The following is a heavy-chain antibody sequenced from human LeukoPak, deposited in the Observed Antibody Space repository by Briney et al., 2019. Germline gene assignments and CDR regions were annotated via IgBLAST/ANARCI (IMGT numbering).Heavy chain of an antibody. CDR3: AGEDNYDDYYFDD. D-gene: IGHD3-3*01. V-gene: IGHV3-48*03. J-gene: IGHJ4*02. CDR2: ISSSGSTI. CDR1: GFTFNYYG. Sequence: PAGSLRLSCAGSGFTFNYYGFNWVRQAPGKGLEWVSHISSSGSTIFYADSVKGRFTISRDNAKNSVCLQMNSLRAEDTAIYYCAGEDNYDDYYFDDWGQGTLVTVSS.